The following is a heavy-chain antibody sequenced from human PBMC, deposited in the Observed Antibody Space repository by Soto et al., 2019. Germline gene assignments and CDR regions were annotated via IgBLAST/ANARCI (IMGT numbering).Heavy chain of an antibody. CDR2: IVPVLGTA. Sequence: QGQLEQSGAEVRRPGSSVKVSCKASGGSFSSYSISWVRQAPGHGLEWMGRIVPVLGTANSAQKFQGRVAFSADVSTATAYMYLRGLRSDDTSIYFCARDSPGGGYYYGMDVWGQGTTVIVSS. V-gene: IGHV1-69*01. D-gene: IGHD3-16*01. CDR1: GGSFSSYS. J-gene: IGHJ6*02. CDR3: ARDSPGGGYYYGMDV.